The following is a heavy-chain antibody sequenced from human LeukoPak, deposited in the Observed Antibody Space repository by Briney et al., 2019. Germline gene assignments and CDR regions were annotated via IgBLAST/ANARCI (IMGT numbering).Heavy chain of an antibody. V-gene: IGHV1-69*04. CDR3: ATSMVRGVTPPTGPLDY. CDR1: GGTFSSYA. D-gene: IGHD3-10*01. CDR2: IIPILGIA. J-gene: IGHJ4*02. Sequence: GASVKVSCKASGGTFSSYAISWVRQAPGQGLEWMGRIIPILGIANYAQKFQGRVTITADKSTSTAYMELSSLRSGDTAVYYCATSMVRGVTPPTGPLDYWGQGTLVTVSS.